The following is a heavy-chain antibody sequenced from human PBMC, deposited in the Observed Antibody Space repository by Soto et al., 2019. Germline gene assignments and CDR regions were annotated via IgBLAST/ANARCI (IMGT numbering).Heavy chain of an antibody. CDR1: GFTFSSYG. V-gene: IGHV3-33*01. J-gene: IGHJ6*03. D-gene: IGHD2-2*03. Sequence: QVQLVESGGGVVQPGRSLRLSCAASGFTFSSYGMHWVRQAPGKGLEWVAVIWYDGSNKYYADSVKGRFIISRDNSKNTLYLQMNSLRAEDTAVYYCARMDPNYYYYYMDVWGKGTTVTVSS. CDR2: IWYDGSNK. CDR3: ARMDPNYYYYYMDV.